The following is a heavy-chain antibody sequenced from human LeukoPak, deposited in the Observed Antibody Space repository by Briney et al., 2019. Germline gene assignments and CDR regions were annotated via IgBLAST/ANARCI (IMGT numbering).Heavy chain of an antibody. D-gene: IGHD3-3*01. CDR1: GGSFSGYY. J-gene: IGHJ4*02. V-gene: IGHV4-34*01. Sequence: SETLSLTCAVYGGSFSGYYWSWIRQPPGKGLEWIGEINHSGSTNHNPSLKSRVTISVDTSKNQFSLKLSSVTAADTAVYYCAVLGDGFDYWGQGTLVTVSS. CDR3: AVLGDGFDY. CDR2: INHSGST.